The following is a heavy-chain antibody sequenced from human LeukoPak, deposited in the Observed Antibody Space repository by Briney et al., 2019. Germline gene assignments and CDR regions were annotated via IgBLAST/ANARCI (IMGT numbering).Heavy chain of an antibody. CDR1: GGTFSSYA. D-gene: IGHD3-3*02. CDR2: IIPIFGTA. V-gene: IGHV1-69*05. CDR3: ASSPKPLQPRNSIPYYFDY. J-gene: IGHJ4*02. Sequence: SVKVSCKASGGTFSSYAISWVRQAPGQGLEWMGGIIPIFGTANYAQKFRGRVTITTDESTSTAYMELTSLRSEDTAVYYCASSPKPLQPRNSIPYYFDYWGQGTLVTVSS.